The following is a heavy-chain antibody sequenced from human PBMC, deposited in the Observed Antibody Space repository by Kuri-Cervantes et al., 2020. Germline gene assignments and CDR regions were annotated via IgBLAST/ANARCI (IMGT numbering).Heavy chain of an antibody. Sequence: GGSLRLSCAASGFPFSNYAMTWVRQAPGRGLEWVSSIGVNGGTTKYSDSVKGRFTISRDNSKNALYLQMNSLRAEDTAVYYRAKDINVVVPAAMPSYYYYGMDVWGQGTTVTVSS. CDR3: AKDINVVVPAAMPSYYYYGMDV. J-gene: IGHJ6*02. D-gene: IGHD2-2*01. V-gene: IGHV3-23*01. CDR1: GFPFSNYA. CDR2: IGVNGGTT.